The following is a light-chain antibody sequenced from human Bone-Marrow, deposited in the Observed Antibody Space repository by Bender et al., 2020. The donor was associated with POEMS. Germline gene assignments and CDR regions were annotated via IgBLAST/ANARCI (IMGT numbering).Light chain of an antibody. CDR2: EVS. CDR1: SSDVGSYNL. Sequence: QSALTQPASVSGSPGQSITISCTGTSSDVGSYNLVSWYQQHPGKAPKLMIYEVSKRPSGVSNRFSGSKSGNTASLTISGLQAEDEGDYYCTSYTRTNTLVIFGGGTKLTVL. V-gene: IGLV2-14*02. CDR3: TSYTRTNTLVI. J-gene: IGLJ2*01.